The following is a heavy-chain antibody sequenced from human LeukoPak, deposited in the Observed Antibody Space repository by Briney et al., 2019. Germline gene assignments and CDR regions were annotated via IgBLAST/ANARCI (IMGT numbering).Heavy chain of an antibody. D-gene: IGHD2-15*01. Sequence: GRSLRLSCAASGFTFSSYGMHWVRQAPGKGLEWVAVISYDGSNKYYADSVKGRFTISRDNSKNTLYLQMNSLRAEDAAVYYCASGLGGELLLDYWGQGTLVTVSS. V-gene: IGHV3-30*03. CDR3: ASGLGGELLLDY. CDR1: GFTFSSYG. CDR2: ISYDGSNK. J-gene: IGHJ4*02.